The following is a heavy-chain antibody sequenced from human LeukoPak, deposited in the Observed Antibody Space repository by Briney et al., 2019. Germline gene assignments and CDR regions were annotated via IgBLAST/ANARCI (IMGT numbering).Heavy chain of an antibody. D-gene: IGHD3-16*02. CDR2: ISWDGGST. V-gene: IGHV3-43D*03. J-gene: IGHJ6*03. Sequence: GGSLRLSCAASGFTFDDYAMHWVRQAPGKGLEWVSLISWDGGSTYYADSVKGRFTISRDNSKNSLYLQMNSLRAEDTALYYCAKALRDRYNYYYYMDVWGKGTTVTVSS. CDR1: GFTFDDYA. CDR3: AKALRDRYNYYYYMDV.